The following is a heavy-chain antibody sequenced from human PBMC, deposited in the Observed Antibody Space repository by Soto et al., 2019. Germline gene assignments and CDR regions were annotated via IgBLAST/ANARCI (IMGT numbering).Heavy chain of an antibody. CDR2: SYSSGST. D-gene: IGHD6-13*01. CDR1: GGAISFYN. CDR3: ARVDSTTHGDSCDI. J-gene: IGHJ3*02. Sequence: SETLSLTCTVSGGAISFYNWNWIRQSPGKELERIGYSYSSGSTNSNPSLKIRVTISVDTPKNQSSLQLTYVTAADTAVYYCARVDSTTHGDSCDIWGQGTMVT. V-gene: IGHV4-59*01.